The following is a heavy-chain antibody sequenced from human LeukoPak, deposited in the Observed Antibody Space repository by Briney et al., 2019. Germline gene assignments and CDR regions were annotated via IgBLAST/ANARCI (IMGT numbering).Heavy chain of an antibody. D-gene: IGHD6-13*01. CDR2: INPSGGST. V-gene: IGHV1-46*01. CDR3: AREGQQPGFDP. CDR1: GYTFTSYY. J-gene: IGHJ5*02. Sequence: GASVKVSCKASGYTFTSYYMHWVRQAPGQGLEWMGIINPSGGSTSYAQKFQGRVTMTRDTSTSTVYMELSSLRSEDTAVSYCAREGQQPGFDPWGQGTLVTVSS.